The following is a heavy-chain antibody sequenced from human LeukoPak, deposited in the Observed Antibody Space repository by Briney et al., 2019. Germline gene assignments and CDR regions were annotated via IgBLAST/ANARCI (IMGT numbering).Heavy chain of an antibody. V-gene: IGHV3-43D*03. D-gene: IGHD1-26*01. CDR2: ISWDGGST. CDR1: GFTFDDYA. J-gene: IGHJ6*03. Sequence: GGSLRLSCAASGFTFDDYAMHWVRQAPGKGLEWVSLISWDGGSTYYADSVKGRFTISRDNSKNSLYLQMNSLRAEDTALYYCAKDGSGSYSYYYYYYMDVWGKGTTVTVSS. CDR3: AKDGSGSYSYYYYYYMDV.